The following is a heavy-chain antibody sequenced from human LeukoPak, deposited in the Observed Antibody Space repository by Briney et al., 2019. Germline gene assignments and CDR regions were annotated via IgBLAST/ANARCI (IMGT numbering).Heavy chain of an antibody. CDR2: IYTSGST. D-gene: IGHD2-15*01. V-gene: IGHV4-4*07. CDR1: GGSISSYY. Sequence: PSETLSLTCTVSGGSISSYYWSWIRQPAGKGLEWIGRIYTSGSTNYNPSLKSRVTMSVDTSKNQFSLKLNSVTAADTAVYYCARSPSGGSCCRFDYWGQGTLVTVSS. J-gene: IGHJ4*02. CDR3: ARSPSGGSCCRFDY.